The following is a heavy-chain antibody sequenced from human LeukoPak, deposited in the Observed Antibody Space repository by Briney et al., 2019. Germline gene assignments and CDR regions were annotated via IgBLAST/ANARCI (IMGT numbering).Heavy chain of an antibody. Sequence: ASVKVSCKASGYTFTSYGISWVRQAPGQGLEWMGWISAYNGNTNYAQKLQGRVTMTTDTSTSTAYMELRSLRSDDTAVYYCARGKDGYNSYYYYYMDVWGKGTTVTVSS. D-gene: IGHD5-24*01. CDR2: ISAYNGNT. CDR1: GYTFTSYG. CDR3: ARGKDGYNSYYYYYMDV. J-gene: IGHJ6*03. V-gene: IGHV1-18*01.